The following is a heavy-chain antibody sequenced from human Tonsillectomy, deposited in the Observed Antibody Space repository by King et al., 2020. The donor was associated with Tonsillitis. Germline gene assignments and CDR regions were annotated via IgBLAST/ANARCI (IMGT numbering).Heavy chain of an antibody. Sequence: VQLVESGAEVKNPGASVKVSCKASGYTFTSYGINWVRQAPGQGLEWMGWISANNGNTNSSQKVPGRVTMTTDTSTSTAYMELRGLRSDDTGVYYCARGGWALSIDVWGKGTTVTVSS. CDR2: ISANNGNT. CDR3: ARGGWALSIDV. CDR1: GYTFTSYG. J-gene: IGHJ6*03. V-gene: IGHV1-18*01. D-gene: IGHD1-26*01.